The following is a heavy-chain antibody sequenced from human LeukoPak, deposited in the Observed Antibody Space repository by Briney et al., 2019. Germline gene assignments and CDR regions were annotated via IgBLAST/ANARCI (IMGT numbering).Heavy chain of an antibody. D-gene: IGHD3-10*01. Sequence: PGGSLRLSCAASGFTFSSYWMSWVRQAPGKGLEWVANIKQDGSEKYYVDSVKGRFTISRDNAKNSLYLQMNSLRAEDTAVYYCARDFQLLWFGEYYFDYWGQGTLVIVSS. J-gene: IGHJ4*02. CDR2: IKQDGSEK. V-gene: IGHV3-7*01. CDR1: GFTFSSYW. CDR3: ARDFQLLWFGEYYFDY.